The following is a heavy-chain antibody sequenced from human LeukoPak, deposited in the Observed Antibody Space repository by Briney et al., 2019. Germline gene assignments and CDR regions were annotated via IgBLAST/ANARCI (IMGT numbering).Heavy chain of an antibody. CDR2: ISWNSGSI. Sequence: GGSLRLSCVASGFTFDDYAMHWVRQAPGKGLEWVSGISWNSGSITYAAAVEGRFIISRDNAKNTLYLQMNNLRAEDTALYYCAKDKSAGDYHYYYYMDVWGKGTTVTVSS. V-gene: IGHV3-9*01. CDR1: GFTFDDYA. CDR3: AKDKSAGDYHYYYYMDV. D-gene: IGHD2-21*02. J-gene: IGHJ6*03.